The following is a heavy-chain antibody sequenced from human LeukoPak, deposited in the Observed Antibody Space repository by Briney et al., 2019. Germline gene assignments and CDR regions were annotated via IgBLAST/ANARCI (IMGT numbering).Heavy chain of an antibody. Sequence: SVKVSCKASGGTFDNSAINWVRQATGKGLEWMGRIIPILNIPNYARKLQGRVTIAAEKSTSKAYMAVSRLRSDDTAVYYCAREKMEVVYYGLDVWGQGTTVTVSS. CDR3: AREKMEVVYYGLDV. CDR1: GGTFDNSA. CDR2: IIPILNIP. J-gene: IGHJ6*02. D-gene: IGHD1-1*01. V-gene: IGHV1-69*04.